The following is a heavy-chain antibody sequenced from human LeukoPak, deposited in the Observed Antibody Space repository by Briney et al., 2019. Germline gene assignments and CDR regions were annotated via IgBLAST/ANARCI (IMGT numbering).Heavy chain of an antibody. J-gene: IGHJ5*02. V-gene: IGHV1-58*02. CDR3: AIYSGSYENWFDP. CDR2: IVVGSGNT. Sequence: SVKVSCKASGFTFTGSAMQWVRQARGQRVEWIGWIVVGSGNTNYAQKFQERVTITRDMSTCTAYMELRSLRSEDTAVYYCAIYSGSYENWFDPWGQGTLVTVSS. D-gene: IGHD1-26*01. CDR1: GFTFTGSA.